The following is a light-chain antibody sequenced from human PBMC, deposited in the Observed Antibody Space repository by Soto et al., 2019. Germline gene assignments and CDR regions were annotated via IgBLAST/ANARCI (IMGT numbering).Light chain of an antibody. CDR1: SSDVGGYKY. J-gene: IGLJ2*01. V-gene: IGLV2-14*01. CDR2: EVS. CDR3: SSYTGSSTSVI. Sequence: QSALTQPASVSGSPGQSITISCTGTSSDVGGYKYVSWYQQHPDKAPKLIIFEVSNRPSGISSRFSGSKSGNTASLPISGLQAEDEADYYCSSYTGSSTSVIFGRGTKLTVL.